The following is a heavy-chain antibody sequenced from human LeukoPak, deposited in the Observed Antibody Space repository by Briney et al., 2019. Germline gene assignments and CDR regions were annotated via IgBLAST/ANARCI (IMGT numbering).Heavy chain of an antibody. CDR1: GYTFTGYY. CDR3: ARGSTVTTHYYYYMDV. Sequence: ASVKVSCKASGYTFTGYYMHWVRQAPGQGLEWMGWINPNSGGTNYAQKFQGRVTMTRDTSISTAYMELSSLRSDDTAVYYCARGSTVTTHYYYYMDVWGKGTTVTVSS. V-gene: IGHV1-2*02. CDR2: INPNSGGT. D-gene: IGHD4-11*01. J-gene: IGHJ6*03.